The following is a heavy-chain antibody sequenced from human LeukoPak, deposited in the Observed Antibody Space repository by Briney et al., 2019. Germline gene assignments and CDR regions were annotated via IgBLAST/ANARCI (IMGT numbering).Heavy chain of an antibody. V-gene: IGHV1-2*02. CDR3: ARGVKCSSTGCYARGTAYRHNWFDP. D-gene: IGHD2-2*01. CDR1: GYTFTGYY. CDR2: INPNSGGT. J-gene: IGHJ5*02. Sequence: ASVKVSCKASGYTFTGYYMHWVRQAPGQGLEWMGWINPNSGGTNYAQKFQGRVTMTRDTSISTAYMELSRLRSDDTAVYYCARGVKCSSTGCYARGTAYRHNWFDPWGQGTLVTVSS.